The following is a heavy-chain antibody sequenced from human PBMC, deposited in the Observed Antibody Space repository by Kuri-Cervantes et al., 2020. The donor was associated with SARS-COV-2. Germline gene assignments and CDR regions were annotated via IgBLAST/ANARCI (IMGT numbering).Heavy chain of an antibody. D-gene: IGHD1-26*01. CDR1: GGTFSSYA. Sequence: ASVKVSCKASGGTFSSYAISWVRQAPGQGLEWMGWISAYNGNTNYAQKLQGRVTMTTDTSTDTAYMELSSLRSEDTAVYYCATSPPIVGASNWFDPWGQGTLVTVSS. CDR3: ATSPPIVGASNWFDP. V-gene: IGHV1-18*01. CDR2: ISAYNGNT. J-gene: IGHJ5*02.